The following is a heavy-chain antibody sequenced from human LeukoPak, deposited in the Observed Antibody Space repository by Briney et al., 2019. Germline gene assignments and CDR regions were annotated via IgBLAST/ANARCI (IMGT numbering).Heavy chain of an antibody. Sequence: GGSLRLSCAASGFSFSNYAMSWVRQAPGKGLVWVSRINTDGSGTTYADSVKGRFSISRDNAKNTLYLQMNSLRAEDTAVYYCARGPAAGPSWGQGTLVTVSS. CDR2: INTDGSGT. D-gene: IGHD6-13*01. J-gene: IGHJ4*02. CDR1: GFSFSNYA. CDR3: ARGPAAGPS. V-gene: IGHV3-74*01.